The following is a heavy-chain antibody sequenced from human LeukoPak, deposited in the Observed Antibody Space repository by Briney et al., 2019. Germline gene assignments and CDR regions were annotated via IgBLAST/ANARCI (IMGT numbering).Heavy chain of an antibody. CDR3: ARGGLGFGELLRQDY. CDR2: IHPSTGNP. V-gene: IGHV7-4-1*02. J-gene: IGHJ4*02. D-gene: IGHD3-10*01. Sequence: ASVKVSCKASGYTFTNYAMNWVRQAPGQGLEWMGWIHPSTGNPTYAQGFTGRFVFSLDTSVSTAYLQISSLKAEDTAVYYCARGGLGFGELLRQDYWGQGTLVTVSS. CDR1: GYTFTNYA.